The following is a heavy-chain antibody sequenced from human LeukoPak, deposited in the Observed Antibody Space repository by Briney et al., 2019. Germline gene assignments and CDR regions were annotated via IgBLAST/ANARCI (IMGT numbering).Heavy chain of an antibody. J-gene: IGHJ4*02. CDR2: IIPILGIA. V-gene: IGHV1-69*04. CDR3: ASIAARHTDY. CDR1: GGTFSSYA. D-gene: IGHD6-6*01. Sequence: ASVKVSCKASGGTFSSYAISWVRQAPGQGLEWMGRIIPILGIANYAQNFQGRVTITADKSTSTAYMEPTSLRSEDTAVYYCASIAARHTDYWGQGTLVTVSS.